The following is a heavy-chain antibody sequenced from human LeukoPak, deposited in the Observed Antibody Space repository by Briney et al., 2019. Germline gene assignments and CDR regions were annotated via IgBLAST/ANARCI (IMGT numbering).Heavy chain of an antibody. CDR3: ARGEAFAFDM. J-gene: IGHJ3*02. Sequence: PGGSLRLSCAAPGFTFSNYAMGWVRQAPGEGLEWVSSINGRDGRTYYADSVRGRFSISSDNSKNTLFLQMNSLRAEDTAVYYCARGEAFAFDMWGQGTVVTVSS. V-gene: IGHV3-23*01. CDR1: GFTFSNYA. CDR2: INGRDGRT.